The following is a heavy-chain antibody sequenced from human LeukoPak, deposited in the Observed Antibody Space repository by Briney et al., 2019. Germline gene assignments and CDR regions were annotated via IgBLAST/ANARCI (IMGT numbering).Heavy chain of an antibody. Sequence: PGESLKISCKGSGYSFTSYWIAWVRQMPGKGLEWMGIIYPGDSDTRYSPSFQGQVTISADKFISTAYLQWSSLKASDTAMYYCARVGPGSSGSYYLSNWFDPWGQGTLVTVSS. CDR1: GYSFTSYW. V-gene: IGHV5-51*01. J-gene: IGHJ5*02. CDR2: IYPGDSDT. D-gene: IGHD3-10*01. CDR3: ARVGPGSSGSYYLSNWFDP.